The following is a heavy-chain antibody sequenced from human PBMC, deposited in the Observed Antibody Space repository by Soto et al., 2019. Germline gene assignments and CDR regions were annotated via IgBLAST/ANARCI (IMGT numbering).Heavy chain of an antibody. D-gene: IGHD3-22*01. J-gene: IGHJ6*02. CDR3: AREGGYFDSSGSGVYHYHGVDV. V-gene: IGHV4-4*07. CDR1: VGSISTSI. Sequence: SETLCLPCTVSVGSISTSIWSWIRQPSVLVLEGIGRIYTTGSTNYNPSLKSRVTMSLDTSRNQFSLKLSSVTAADTAVYYCAREGGYFDSSGSGVYHYHGVDVWGQGTTVTSP. CDR2: IYTTGST.